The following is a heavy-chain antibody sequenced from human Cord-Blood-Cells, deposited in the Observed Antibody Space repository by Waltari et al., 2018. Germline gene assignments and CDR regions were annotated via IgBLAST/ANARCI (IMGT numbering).Heavy chain of an antibody. J-gene: IGHJ4*02. V-gene: IGHV6-1*01. CDR3: ARVVTEGYSYGSYFDY. Sequence: GPGLVKPSQTLSLTCAISGDSVSSNSAAWNWIRQSPSRGLEWLGRTYYRSKWYNDYAVSVKSRIPINPDTSKNQFSLQLNSVTPEDTAVYYCARVVTEGYSYGSYFDYWGQGTLVTVSS. CDR2: TYYRSKWYN. CDR1: GDSVSSNSAA. D-gene: IGHD5-18*01.